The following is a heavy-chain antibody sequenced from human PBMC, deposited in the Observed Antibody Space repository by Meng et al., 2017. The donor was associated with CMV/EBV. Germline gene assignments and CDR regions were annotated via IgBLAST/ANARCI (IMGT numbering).Heavy chain of an antibody. CDR3: ARGDYPYYFDY. CDR2: INSDGSST. Sequence: LSCAASGFTFSRYWMHWVRQAPGKGLVWVSRINSDGSSTSYADSVKGRFTISRDNAKNTLYLQMNSLRAEDTAVYYCARGDYPYYFDYWGQGTLVTVSS. V-gene: IGHV3-74*01. D-gene: IGHD3-16*01. J-gene: IGHJ4*02. CDR1: GFTFSRYW.